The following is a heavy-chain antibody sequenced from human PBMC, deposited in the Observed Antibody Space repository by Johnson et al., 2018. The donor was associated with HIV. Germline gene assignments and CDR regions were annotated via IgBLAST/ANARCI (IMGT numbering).Heavy chain of an antibody. D-gene: IGHD1-26*01. CDR1: GLTFSSYW. CDR3: ARDLSEGELGHAFDI. CDR2: IKQDGSEK. J-gene: IGHJ3*02. Sequence: VQLVESGGGLVQPGGSLRLSCAASGLTFSSYWMSWVRQAPGKGLEWVANIKQDGSEKYYVDSVKGRFTISRDNAKNSLYLQMNSLRAEDTAVYYCARDLSEGELGHAFDIWGQGTMVTVSS. V-gene: IGHV3-7*01.